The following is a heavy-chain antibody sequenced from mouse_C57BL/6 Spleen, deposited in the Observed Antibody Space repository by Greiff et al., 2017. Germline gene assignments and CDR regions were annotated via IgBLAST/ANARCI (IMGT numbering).Heavy chain of an antibody. V-gene: IGHV1-9*01. Sequence: VQRVESGAELMKPGASVKLSCKATGYTFTGYWLEWVKQRPGHGLEWIGEILPGNGRTNYNEKFKGKATFTADTSSNTAYMQRSSLHTEDPAIYYCAREDYGSSYEAMDDWGQGTSVTVSS. CDR2: ILPGNGRT. CDR1: GYTFTGYW. J-gene: IGHJ4*01. CDR3: AREDYGSSYEAMDD. D-gene: IGHD1-1*01.